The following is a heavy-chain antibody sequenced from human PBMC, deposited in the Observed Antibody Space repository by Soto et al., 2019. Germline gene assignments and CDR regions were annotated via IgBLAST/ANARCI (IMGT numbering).Heavy chain of an antibody. Sequence: QVQLQESGPGLVKPSQTLSLTCTVSGGSISTGGYYWTWIRQHPGKGLEWIGYIYYSGSTYYNPSLHSRVTISVDTSKNHFSLKLSSVTAADTAVYYCARGLSVPRFDNWGQGTLVTVSS. CDR3: ARGLSVPRFDN. V-gene: IGHV4-31*03. J-gene: IGHJ4*02. CDR2: IYYSGST. D-gene: IGHD4-17*01. CDR1: GGSISTGGYY.